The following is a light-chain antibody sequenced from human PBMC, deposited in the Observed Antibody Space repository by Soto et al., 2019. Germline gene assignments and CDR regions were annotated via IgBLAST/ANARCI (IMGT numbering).Light chain of an antibody. CDR1: QDISSY. CDR2: AAS. V-gene: IGKV1-9*01. Sequence: DIQLTQSPSFLSASVGDRVTITCRASQDISSYLAWYQQRPGKVPRFLTHAASTLQSGVPSRFSATGSGTAFTPTISSLQPEDFATYYCQQLNRFPRTFGQGTKVEV. J-gene: IGKJ1*01. CDR3: QQLNRFPRT.